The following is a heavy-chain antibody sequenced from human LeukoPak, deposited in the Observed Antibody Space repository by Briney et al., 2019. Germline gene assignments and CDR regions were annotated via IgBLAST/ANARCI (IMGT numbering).Heavy chain of an antibody. D-gene: IGHD5-24*01. CDR3: ARDRDGYNFPFNLPDY. J-gene: IGHJ4*02. Sequence: GGSLRLSCAASGFTVSSSSMNWVRLGPGKGLEWVSVISSDGNTYYADSVKGRFTISRDNSKNTLYLQMNSLRAEDTAVYYCARDRDGYNFPFNLPDYWGQGTLVTVSS. V-gene: IGHV3-66*01. CDR2: ISSDGNT. CDR1: GFTVSSSS.